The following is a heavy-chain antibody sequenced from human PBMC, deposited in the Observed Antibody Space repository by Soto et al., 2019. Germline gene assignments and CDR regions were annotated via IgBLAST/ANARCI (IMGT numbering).Heavy chain of an antibody. CDR1: GFTFSSYG. Sequence: QVQLVESGGGVVQPGRSLRLSCAASGFTFSSYGMHWVRQAPGKGLEWVAVIWYDGSNKYYADSVKGRFTISRDNSKNTLYLQMNSLRAEDTAVYYCARDGDYYDSSGYSGHFDYWGQGALVTVSS. CDR3: ARDGDYYDSSGYSGHFDY. D-gene: IGHD3-22*01. V-gene: IGHV3-33*01. J-gene: IGHJ4*02. CDR2: IWYDGSNK.